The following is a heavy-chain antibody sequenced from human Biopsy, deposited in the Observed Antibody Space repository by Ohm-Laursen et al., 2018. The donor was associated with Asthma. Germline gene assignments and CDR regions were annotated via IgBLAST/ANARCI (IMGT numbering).Heavy chain of an antibody. CDR1: GDSFSNYA. J-gene: IGHJ3*02. CDR3: ARTYYDFLTGQVNDALAM. Sequence: SVKVSCKASGDSFSNYAISWVRQAPGQRLEWMGWINAGNGNTKYSEKFQGRVTITRDTSASTAYMDLSSLRSEDTAVYYCARTYYDFLTGQVNDALAMWGQGTVVTVSS. V-gene: IGHV1-3*01. D-gene: IGHD3-9*01. CDR2: INAGNGNT.